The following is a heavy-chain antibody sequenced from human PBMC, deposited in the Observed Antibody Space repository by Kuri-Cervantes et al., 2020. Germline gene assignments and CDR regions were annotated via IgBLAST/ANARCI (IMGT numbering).Heavy chain of an antibody. CDR2: ISGGGDYT. CDR3: AKTGRTADAVDI. J-gene: IGHJ3*02. CDR1: GFTFSSYA. Sequence: GESLKISCAASGFTFSSYAMTWVRQAPGKGLEWVSTISGGGDYTYHADSVKGRFTISRDNSKNTLYLQMNSLRAEDTAVYYCAKTGRTADAVDIWGQGTMVTVSS. D-gene: IGHD1-14*01. V-gene: IGHV3-23*01.